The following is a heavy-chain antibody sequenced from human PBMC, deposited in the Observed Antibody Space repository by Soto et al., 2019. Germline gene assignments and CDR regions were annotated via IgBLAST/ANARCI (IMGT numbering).Heavy chain of an antibody. CDR1: GGTFSSYA. CDR2: IIPIFGTA. V-gene: IGHV1-69*13. CDR3: ARNRVVVVPDAIYYYYGMDV. Sequence: SVKVSCKASGGTFSSYAISWVRQAPGQGLEWMGGIIPIFGTANYAQKFQGRVTITADESTSTAYMELSSLRSEDTAVYYCARNRVVVVPDAIYYYYGMDVWGQGTTVTVSS. D-gene: IGHD2-2*02. J-gene: IGHJ6*02.